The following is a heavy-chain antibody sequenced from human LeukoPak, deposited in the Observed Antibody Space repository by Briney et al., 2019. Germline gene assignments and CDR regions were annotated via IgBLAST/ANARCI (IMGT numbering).Heavy chain of an antibody. CDR3: ASQYSSSSRVYFDY. J-gene: IGHJ4*02. V-gene: IGHV1-69*02. D-gene: IGHD6-6*01. CDR1: GGTCSSYT. Sequence: SVKVSCKASGGTCSSYTISWVRQAARQGLEWLGRLIPILGIATYAQKFQGRVTITADKSTSTAYMELSSLRSEDTAVYYCASQYSSSSRVYFDYWGQGTLVNVSS. CDR2: LIPILGIA.